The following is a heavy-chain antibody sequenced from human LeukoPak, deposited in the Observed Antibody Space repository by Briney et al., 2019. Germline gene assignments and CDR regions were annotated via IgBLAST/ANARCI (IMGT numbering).Heavy chain of an antibody. V-gene: IGHV4-39*01. D-gene: IGHD6-13*01. CDR1: GGSISSSSYY. Sequence: PSETLSFTCTVSGGSISSSSYYWGWISQPPGKGLEWIGSIYYSGSTYYNPSLKSRVTISVDTSKNQFSLKLSSVTAADTAVYYCARRTGAAAPFDPWGQGTLVTVSS. J-gene: IGHJ5*02. CDR2: IYYSGST. CDR3: ARRTGAAAPFDP.